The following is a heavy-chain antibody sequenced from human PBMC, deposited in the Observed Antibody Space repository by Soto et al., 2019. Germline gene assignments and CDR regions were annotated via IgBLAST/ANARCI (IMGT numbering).Heavy chain of an antibody. Sequence: QVQLVESGGGVVQPGRSLRLSCAASGFIFSSYAMRWVRQAPGKGLEWVAVISYAGSNKYYADSVKGRFTISRDNSKNTLYLQMNSLRAEDTAVYYCARGSAAAGTGGWFDPWGQGTLVTVSS. CDR1: GFIFSSYA. D-gene: IGHD6-13*01. CDR2: ISYAGSNK. V-gene: IGHV3-30-3*01. J-gene: IGHJ5*02. CDR3: ARGSAAAGTGGWFDP.